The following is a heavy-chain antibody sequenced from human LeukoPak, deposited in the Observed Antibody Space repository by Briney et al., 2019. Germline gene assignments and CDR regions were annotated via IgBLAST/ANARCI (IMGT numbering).Heavy chain of an antibody. CDR3: TTSYSGNSWYDWFGP. D-gene: IGHD6-13*01. CDR2: IRTKANTYAT. J-gene: IGHJ5*02. V-gene: IGHV3-73*01. Sequence: PGGSLGLSCAASGFTFSGSSIHWVRQPSGKGLEWVGLIRTKANTYATAYAASVTGRFTISRDDSKTTSYLQMNSLKTEDTALYFCTTSYSGNSWYDWFGPWGQGTLVTVSS. CDR1: GFTFSGSS.